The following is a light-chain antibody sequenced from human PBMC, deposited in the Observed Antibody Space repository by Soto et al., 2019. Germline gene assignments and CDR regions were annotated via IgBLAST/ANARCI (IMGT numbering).Light chain of an antibody. CDR2: VAF. CDR1: QSVSSSY. J-gene: IGKJ1*01. CDR3: QQYGSSPRT. Sequence: EIVLTQSPGTLSLSPGDTATLSCRASQSVSSSYLAWYQQKPGQAPRLLIYVAFIRATGIPDRFSGSGSGTDYTLTINRLEPEDFAVYYCQQYGSSPRTFGQGTKVENK. V-gene: IGKV3-20*01.